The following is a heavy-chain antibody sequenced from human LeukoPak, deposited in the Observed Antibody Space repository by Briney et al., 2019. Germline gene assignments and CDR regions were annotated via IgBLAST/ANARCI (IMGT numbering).Heavy chain of an antibody. CDR3: ARLPCTGGSCSKTFDY. V-gene: IGHV5-51*01. D-gene: IGHD2-15*01. Sequence: GEPLKISCKGSGYSFSSYWIGWVRQMPGKGLEWMGLINAADSDTRYSPSFQGQVLISVDKSISTAYLQWGNLKATDTALYYCARLPCTGGSCSKTFDYWGQGTLVTVYS. J-gene: IGHJ4*02. CDR2: INAADSDT. CDR1: GYSFSSYW.